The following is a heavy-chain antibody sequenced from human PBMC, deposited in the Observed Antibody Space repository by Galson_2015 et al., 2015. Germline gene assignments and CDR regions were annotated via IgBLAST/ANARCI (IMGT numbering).Heavy chain of an antibody. CDR3: ASPSIAAAPYDAFDI. Sequence: SLRLSCAASGFTFSSYWMSWVRQAPGKGLEWVANIKQDGSEKYYVDSVKGRFTISRDNAKNSLYLQMNSLRAEDTAVYYCASPSIAAAPYDAFDIWGQGTMVTASS. V-gene: IGHV3-7*01. D-gene: IGHD6-13*01. CDR2: IKQDGSEK. J-gene: IGHJ3*02. CDR1: GFTFSSYW.